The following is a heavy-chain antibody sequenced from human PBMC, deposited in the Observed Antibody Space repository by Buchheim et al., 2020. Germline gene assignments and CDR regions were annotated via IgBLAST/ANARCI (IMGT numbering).Heavy chain of an antibody. CDR2: ISGSGVST. CDR3: AKMEAVAGTNYYYYMDV. D-gene: IGHD6-19*01. Sequence: EVQLLESGGNLVQPGKSLRLSCAASGFTFSTYAMSWVRQAPGRGLEWVSTISGSGVSTYYTDSVKGRFTVSRDNSKKTLYLQMNSLGAEDTALYYCAKMEAVAGTNYYYYMDVWGKGTT. CDR1: GFTFSTYA. V-gene: IGHV3-23*01. J-gene: IGHJ6*03.